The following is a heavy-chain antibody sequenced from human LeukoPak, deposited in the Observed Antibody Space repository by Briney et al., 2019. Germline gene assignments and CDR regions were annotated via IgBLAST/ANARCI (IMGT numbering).Heavy chain of an antibody. D-gene: IGHD3-10*01. CDR1: GYSFTSYW. J-gene: IGHJ6*02. CDR3: ARERAMVRGDYCGMDV. Sequence: GESLKISCKGSGYSFTSYWISWVRQMPGKGLEWMGRIDPSDSYTNYSPSFQGHVTISADKSISTAYLQWSSLKASDTAMYYCARERAMVRGDYCGMDVWGQGTTVTVSS. CDR2: IDPSDSYT. V-gene: IGHV5-10-1*01.